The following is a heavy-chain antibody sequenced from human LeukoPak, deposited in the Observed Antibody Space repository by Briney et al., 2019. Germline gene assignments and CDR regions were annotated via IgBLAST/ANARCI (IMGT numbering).Heavy chain of an antibody. V-gene: IGHV3-23*01. J-gene: IGHJ4*02. CDR3: AKGSSGHWALFDY. Sequence: QPGGSLRLSCAASGSTFSTYAMSWVRQAPGKGLEWVSTISGSGGSTYYADSVRGRFTISRDNSKNTLYLQMKSLRAEDTAVYYCAKGSSGHWALFDYWGQGTLVTVSS. CDR2: ISGSGGST. D-gene: IGHD3-22*01. CDR1: GSTFSTYA.